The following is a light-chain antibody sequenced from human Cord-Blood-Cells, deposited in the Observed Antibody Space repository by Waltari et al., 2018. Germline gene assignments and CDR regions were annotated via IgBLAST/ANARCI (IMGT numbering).Light chain of an antibody. CDR2: DAS. Sequence: DIQMTQSPSSLSASLGYRVTITCQASQDISNYLNWYQQKPGKAPKLLIYDASNLETGVPSRFSGSGSGTDFTFTISSLQPEDIATYYCQQYDNLPPYTFGQGTKLEIK. V-gene: IGKV1-33*01. J-gene: IGKJ2*01. CDR3: QQYDNLPPYT. CDR1: QDISNY.